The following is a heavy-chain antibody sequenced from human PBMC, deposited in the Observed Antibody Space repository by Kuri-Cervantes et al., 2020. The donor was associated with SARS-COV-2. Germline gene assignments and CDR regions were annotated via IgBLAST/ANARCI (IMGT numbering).Heavy chain of an antibody. CDR2: ISYDGSNK. J-gene: IGHJ4*02. CDR3: AKDLCGGDCPPLDY. CDR1: GFTFGSYG. D-gene: IGHD2-21*01. Sequence: GESLKISCAASGFTFGSYGMHWVRQAPGKGLEWVAVISYDGSNKYYADSVKGRFTISRDNSKNTLYLQMNSLRAEDTAVYYCAKDLCGGDCPPLDYWGQGTLVTVSS. V-gene: IGHV3-30*18.